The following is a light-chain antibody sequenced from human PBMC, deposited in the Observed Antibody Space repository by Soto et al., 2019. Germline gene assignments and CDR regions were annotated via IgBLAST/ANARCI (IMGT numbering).Light chain of an antibody. CDR3: SSYTSKDTLV. V-gene: IGLV2-14*03. CDR1: SSDVGGYDH. J-gene: IGLJ2*01. Sequence: QSALTQPASVSGSPGQSITISCTGTSSDVGGYDHVSWYQQHPGKAPKLIIYDVSIRPSVVSNRFSGSKSGNTASLAVSGLQAEDEADYYCSSYTSKDTLVFGGGTKLTVL. CDR2: DVS.